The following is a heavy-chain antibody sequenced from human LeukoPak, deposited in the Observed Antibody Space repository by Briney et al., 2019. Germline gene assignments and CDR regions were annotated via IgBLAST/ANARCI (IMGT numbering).Heavy chain of an antibody. V-gene: IGHV3-23*01. CDR3: AKGNMVRGVIISSDAFDI. CDR2: ISGGGESP. Sequence: GGSLRLSCAASGFTFGSYAMSWVRQAPGKGLEWVSAISGGGESPWYADSVKGRFTISRDNSKNTLYLQMNSLRAEDTAVYYCAKGNMVRGVIISSDAFDIWGQGTMVTVSS. D-gene: IGHD3-10*01. CDR1: GFTFGSYA. J-gene: IGHJ3*02.